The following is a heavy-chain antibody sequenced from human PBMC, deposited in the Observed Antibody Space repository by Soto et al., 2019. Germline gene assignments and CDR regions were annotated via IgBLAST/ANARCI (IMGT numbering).Heavy chain of an antibody. CDR2: INHSGST. Sequence: SETLSLTCAVYGGSFSGYYWSWIRQPPGKGLEWIGEINHSGSTNYNPSLKSRVTISVDTSKNQFSLKLSSVTAADTAVYYCARGQLYYGGNSGSASDYWGQGTLVTVSS. CDR1: GGSFSGYY. J-gene: IGHJ4*02. D-gene: IGHD4-17*01. CDR3: ARGQLYYGGNSGSASDY. V-gene: IGHV4-34*01.